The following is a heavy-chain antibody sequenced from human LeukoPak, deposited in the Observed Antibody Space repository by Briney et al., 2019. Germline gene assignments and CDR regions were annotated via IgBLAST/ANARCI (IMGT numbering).Heavy chain of an antibody. Sequence: SETLSLTCTVFGGSISSYYRSWIRQPPGKGLGWIGYIYYSGSTNYNPSLKSRVTISVDTSKNQFSLMLSSVTAADTAVYYCARVRQSLAAAGKVFDYWGQGTLVTVSS. CDR1: GGSISSYY. D-gene: IGHD6-13*01. J-gene: IGHJ4*02. V-gene: IGHV4-59*01. CDR3: ARVRQSLAAAGKVFDY. CDR2: IYYSGST.